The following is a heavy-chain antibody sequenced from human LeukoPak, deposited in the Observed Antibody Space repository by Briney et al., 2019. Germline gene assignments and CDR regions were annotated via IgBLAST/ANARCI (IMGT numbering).Heavy chain of an antibody. CDR2: IYYSGST. CDR1: GGSISSYY. J-gene: IGHJ3*02. D-gene: IGHD3-3*01. V-gene: IGHV4-59*01. Sequence: PSETLSLTCTVSGGSISSYYWSWIRQPPGKGLEWIGYIYYSGSTNYNPSLKSRVTISVDTSKNQFSLKLSSVTAADTAVYYCASLGGRRITIFGGEDAFDIWGQGTMVTVSS. CDR3: ASLGGRRITIFGGEDAFDI.